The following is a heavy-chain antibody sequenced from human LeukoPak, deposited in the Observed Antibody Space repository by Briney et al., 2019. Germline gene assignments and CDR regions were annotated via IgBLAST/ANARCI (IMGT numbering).Heavy chain of an antibody. J-gene: IGHJ4*02. CDR1: GFTVSSNY. D-gene: IGHD3-10*01. CDR2: IYGGGST. V-gene: IGHV3-66*01. Sequence: GGSLRLSCAASGFTVSSNYMSWVRQAPGKGLEWVSVIYGGGSTYYADSVKGRFTISRDNSKNTLYLQMNSLRAEDTAVYYCARDLHGVADYWGQGTLVTVSS. CDR3: ARDLHGVADY.